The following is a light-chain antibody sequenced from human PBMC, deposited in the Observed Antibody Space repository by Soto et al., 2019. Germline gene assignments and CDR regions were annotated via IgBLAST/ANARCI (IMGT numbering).Light chain of an antibody. CDR2: DAS. CDR3: QQYKSYPRT. J-gene: IGKJ1*01. CDR1: QSISSW. V-gene: IGKV1-5*01. Sequence: DIQMTQSPSTLSASVGDRVTITCRASQSISSWLAWYQQKPGKAPKLLIYDASSLESGVPSRFSGSGSGTDFNLTISSLQPDDFATYYCQQYKSYPRTFGQGTKV.